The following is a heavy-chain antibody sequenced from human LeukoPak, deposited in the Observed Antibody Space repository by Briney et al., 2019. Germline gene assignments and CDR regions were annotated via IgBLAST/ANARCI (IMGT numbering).Heavy chain of an antibody. CDR2: IYTSGST. CDR1: GGSISSYY. Sequence: SETLSLTCTVSGGSISSYYWSWIRQPAGKGLEWIGRIYTSGSTNYNPSLKSRVTMSVDTSKNQFSLKLSSVTAAGTAVYYCARDLPNWNDDGVYYYYYMDVWGKGTTVTVSS. CDR3: ARDLPNWNDDGVYYYYYMDV. V-gene: IGHV4-4*07. D-gene: IGHD1-20*01. J-gene: IGHJ6*03.